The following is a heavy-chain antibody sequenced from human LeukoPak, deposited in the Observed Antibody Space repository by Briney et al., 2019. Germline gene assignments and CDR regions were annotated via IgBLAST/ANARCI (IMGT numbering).Heavy chain of an antibody. J-gene: IGHJ4*02. D-gene: IGHD3-3*01. V-gene: IGHV3-30*02. CDR1: GYTFSSHG. CDR3: ARTYDFWSGSQYYFDS. CDR2: IRHDGGDK. Sequence: GGSLRLSCATSGYTFSSHGLHWVRQAPGKGLECVASIRHDGGDKYYSESVKGRFTISKDNTKNTLFLYMNSLRAEDTAVYYCARTYDFWSGSQYYFDSWGQGTLVTVSS.